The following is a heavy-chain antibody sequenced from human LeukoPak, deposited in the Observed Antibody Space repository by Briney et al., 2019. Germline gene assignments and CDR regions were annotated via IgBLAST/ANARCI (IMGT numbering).Heavy chain of an antibody. CDR2: IYYSGST. D-gene: IGHD1-14*01. V-gene: IGHV4-39*07. CDR3: AREKPDYYYYYMDV. Sequence: TTSETLSLTCTVSGGSISSSSYYWGWIRQPPGKGLEWNVNIYYSGSTYYNPSLKSRVTISVDTSKNQFSLTLSSVAAADTAVYYCAREKPDYYYYYMDVWGKGTTVTVSS. J-gene: IGHJ6*03. CDR1: GGSISSSSYY.